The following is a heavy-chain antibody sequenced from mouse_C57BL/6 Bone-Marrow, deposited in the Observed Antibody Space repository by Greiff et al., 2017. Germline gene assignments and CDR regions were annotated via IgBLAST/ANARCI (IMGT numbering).Heavy chain of an antibody. Sequence: QVQLQQPGAELVKPGASVKLSCKASGYTFTNYWMHWVKQRPGQGLEWIGMMHPNGGSPAYNDKFKSEATLSVDKSSRTASMELSSLTSEDAAVDYCARAYDYDDYTMDCWGQGTSGTVSS. CDR3: ARAYDYDDYTMDC. CDR2: MHPNGGSP. J-gene: IGHJ4*01. D-gene: IGHD2-4*01. CDR1: GYTFTNYW. V-gene: IGHV1-64*01.